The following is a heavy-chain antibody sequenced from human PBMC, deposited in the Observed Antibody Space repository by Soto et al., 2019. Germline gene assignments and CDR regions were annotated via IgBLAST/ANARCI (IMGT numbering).Heavy chain of an antibody. CDR1: GFTFSSYA. CDR2: ISGSGGRT. CDR3: AKAMLFVVVVAAQDY. D-gene: IGHD2-15*01. Sequence: EVQLLESGGGLVQPGGSLRLSCTASGFTFSSYAMSWVRQAPGKGLEWVSAISGSGGRTYYADSVKGRFTISRDNSKITVYLHMNSLSAEVTAVYYCAKAMLFVVVVAAQDYWGQGTLVTVSS. J-gene: IGHJ4*02. V-gene: IGHV3-23*01.